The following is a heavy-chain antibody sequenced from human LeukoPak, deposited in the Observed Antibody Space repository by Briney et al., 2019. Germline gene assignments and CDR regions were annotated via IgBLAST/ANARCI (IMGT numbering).Heavy chain of an antibody. CDR1: GFTFSSYW. J-gene: IGHJ4*02. V-gene: IGHV3-7*01. CDR3: ARAINYDYHEYYFDY. Sequence: GGSLRLSCAASGFTFSSYWMSWVRQAPGKGREWVANIKQDGSEKYYVDSVKGRFTISRDNAKNSLYMQMNSLRDEDTAVYYCARAINYDYHEYYFDYWGQGTLVTVSS. D-gene: IGHD3-3*01. CDR2: IKQDGSEK.